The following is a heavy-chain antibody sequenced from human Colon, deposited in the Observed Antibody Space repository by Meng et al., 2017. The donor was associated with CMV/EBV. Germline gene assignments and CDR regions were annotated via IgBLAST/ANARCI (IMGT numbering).Heavy chain of an antibody. V-gene: IGHV4-38-2*02. CDR2: IYHSGSS. J-gene: IGHJ4*02. CDR3: ARDLVAAAGTRGDFDY. CDR1: GYSIIRGYY. Sequence: GSLRLSCTVSGYSIIRGYYWGWIRQPPGKGLEWIGSIYHSGSSYYNPSLKSQVTISVDTSKNQIFLNLSSVTAADTAMYYCARDLVAAAGTRGDFDYWGQGTLVTVSS. D-gene: IGHD6-13*01.